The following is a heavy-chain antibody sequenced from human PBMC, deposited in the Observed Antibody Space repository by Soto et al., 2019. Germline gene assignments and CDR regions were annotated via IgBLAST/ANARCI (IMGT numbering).Heavy chain of an antibody. CDR3: ARLGSSGWYQGSYFDY. D-gene: IGHD6-19*01. Sequence: QLQLQESGPGLVKPSETLSLTCIVSGGSITRNNHYWGWIRQSPGKGLEWIGSILYSGSTNYNPSLKSRVTLSVETSKNQSSLKLSSVPAADTAVYYCARLGSSGWYQGSYFDYWGQGTLVTVSA. V-gene: IGHV4-39*01. CDR2: ILYSGST. J-gene: IGHJ4*02. CDR1: GGSITRNNHY.